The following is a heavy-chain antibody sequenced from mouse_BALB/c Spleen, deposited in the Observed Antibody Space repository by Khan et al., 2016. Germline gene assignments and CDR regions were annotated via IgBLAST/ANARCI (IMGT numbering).Heavy chain of an antibody. J-gene: IGHJ4*01. V-gene: IGHV3-2*02. CDR3: ARTPTAYYAMDY. D-gene: IGHD1-2*01. Sequence: EVQLQESGPGLVKPSQSLSLTCTVTGYSITSDYAWNWIRQFPGNKLEWMGYIIYSGSTRYYPSLKSQISVTRDTSKNKFFLQLNSVTTADTATYSCARTPTAYYAMDYWGQGTSVTVSS. CDR2: IIYSGST. CDR1: GYSITSDYA.